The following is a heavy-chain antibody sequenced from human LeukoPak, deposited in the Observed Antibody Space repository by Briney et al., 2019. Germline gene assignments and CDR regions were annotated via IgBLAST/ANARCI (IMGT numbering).Heavy chain of an antibody. J-gene: IGHJ4*02. CDR3: AKGGWSRAGYFDY. Sequence: GGSLRLSCAASGFTFSSYAMSWVRQAPRKGLEWVSTISGSGGSTYYADSVKGRFTISRDNSKNTLYLQMNSLRAEDTAVYYCAKGGWSRAGYFDYWGQGTLVTVSS. D-gene: IGHD6-19*01. CDR2: ISGSGGST. CDR1: GFTFSSYA. V-gene: IGHV3-23*01.